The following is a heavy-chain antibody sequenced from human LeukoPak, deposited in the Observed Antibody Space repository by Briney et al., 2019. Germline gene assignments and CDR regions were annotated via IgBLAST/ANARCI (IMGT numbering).Heavy chain of an antibody. V-gene: IGHV3-23*01. CDR2: ISGSGGST. CDR1: GGSFSGYY. CDR3: AKDFWGRLTHFDY. D-gene: IGHD3-16*01. Sequence: ETLSLTCAVYGGSFSGYYWSWVRQAPGKGLEWVSAISGSGGSTYYADSVKGRFTISRDNSKNTLYLQMNSLRAEDTAVYYCAKDFWGRLTHFDYWGQGTLVTVSS. J-gene: IGHJ4*02.